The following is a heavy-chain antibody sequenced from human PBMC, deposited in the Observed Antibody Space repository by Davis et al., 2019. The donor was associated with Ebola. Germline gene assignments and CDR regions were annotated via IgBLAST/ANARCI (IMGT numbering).Heavy chain of an antibody. CDR1: GGSIRSYD. J-gene: IGHJ4*02. V-gene: IGHV4-59*01. CDR3: ARDRTAAAGMDY. CDR2: ISYSGST. D-gene: IGHD6-13*01. Sequence: SETLSLTCSVSGGSIRSYDWSWIRQSPGKGLEWIGYISYSGSTHYNPSLESRVVISGDTSKNQFYLMLTSVTAADTAVYFCARDRTAAAGMDYWGQGILVIVSS.